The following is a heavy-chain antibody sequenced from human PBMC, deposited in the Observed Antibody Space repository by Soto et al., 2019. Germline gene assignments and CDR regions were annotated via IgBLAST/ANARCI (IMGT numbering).Heavy chain of an antibody. Sequence: SETLSLTCTVSGGSISSYYWSWIRQPPGKGLEWIGYIYYSGSTNYNPSLKSRVTISVDTSKNQFSLKLSSMTAADTAVYYCARVMVVRGVKLYYYYYYMDVWGKGTTVTVSS. CDR2: IYYSGST. V-gene: IGHV4-59*01. J-gene: IGHJ6*03. CDR3: ARVMVVRGVKLYYYYYYMDV. CDR1: GGSISSYY. D-gene: IGHD3-10*01.